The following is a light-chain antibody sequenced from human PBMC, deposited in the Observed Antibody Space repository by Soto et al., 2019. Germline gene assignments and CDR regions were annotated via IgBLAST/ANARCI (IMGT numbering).Light chain of an antibody. CDR1: QSVSSSY. CDR3: QQYGSSPYT. Sequence: EIVLTQSPGTLSLSPGERATVSCRASQSVSSSYLVWYQQKPGQAPRLLIYGASSRAIGIPDRFSGSGSGTDFTLTISRLEPEDFAVYYCQQYGSSPYTFGQGTKLEIK. J-gene: IGKJ2*01. V-gene: IGKV3-20*01. CDR2: GAS.